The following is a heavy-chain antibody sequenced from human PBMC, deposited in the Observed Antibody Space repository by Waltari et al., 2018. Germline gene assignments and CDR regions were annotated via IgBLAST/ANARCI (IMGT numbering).Heavy chain of an antibody. CDR2: ISSDASDT. CDR1: GFPFSSYW. J-gene: IGHJ6*02. V-gene: IGHV3-74*03. D-gene: IGHD1-1*01. Sequence: EEQLVESGGGFVQPGDSLRLSCAASGFPFSSYWMNWVRQLPGQGPLWVSRISSDASDTTYADSVKGRFTISRDNAKNTLYLQMNRLRAEDTAVYYCARVARRTYRSPVPGRHYYYGMDVWGQGTTVTVSS. CDR3: ARVARRTYRSPVPGRHYYYGMDV.